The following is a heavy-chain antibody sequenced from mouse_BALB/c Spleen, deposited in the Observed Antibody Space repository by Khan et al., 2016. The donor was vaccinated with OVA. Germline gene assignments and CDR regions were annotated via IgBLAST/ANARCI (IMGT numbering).Heavy chain of an antibody. Sequence: VQLKESGPGLVAPSQSLSITCTVSGFSLTGYGVNWVRQPPGKGLEWLGMIWGDGSTDYNSALKSRLSISKDNSKSQVFLKMNSLQTDDTARYYCARADYGNYREAMDYWGQGTSVTVSS. D-gene: IGHD2-1*01. J-gene: IGHJ4*01. V-gene: IGHV2-6-7*01. CDR3: ARADYGNYREAMDY. CDR2: IWGDGST. CDR1: GFSLTGYG.